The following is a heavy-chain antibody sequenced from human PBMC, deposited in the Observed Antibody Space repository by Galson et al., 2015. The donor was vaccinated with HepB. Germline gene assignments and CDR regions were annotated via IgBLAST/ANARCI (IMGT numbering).Heavy chain of an antibody. CDR2: IYYSGRT. D-gene: IGHD4-17*01. CDR1: GGSISSSSYY. Sequence: SETLPLTCTVSGGSISSSSYYWGWIRQPPGKGLEWIGSIYYSGRTYYNPSLKSRVTISVHTSKNQFYLKLSSVTAADTAVYHCARTVTTGPPDAFDIWGQGTLVSVSS. CDR3: ARTVTTGPPDAFDI. V-gene: IGHV4-39*01. J-gene: IGHJ3*02.